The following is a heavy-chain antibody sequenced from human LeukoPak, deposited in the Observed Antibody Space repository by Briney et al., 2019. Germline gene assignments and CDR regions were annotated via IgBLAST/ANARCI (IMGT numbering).Heavy chain of an antibody. CDR1: GFTVSSNF. CDR3: ARGADRWNHFDY. Sequence: GGSLRLSCAASGFTVSSNFLSWVRQAPGKGLEWVSVIYSGGKTYYADSVKGRFTISRDNSKNTLYLQMNSPRAEDTAVYYCARGADRWNHFDYWGQGTLVTVSS. J-gene: IGHJ4*02. V-gene: IGHV3-53*01. D-gene: IGHD1-1*01. CDR2: IYSGGKT.